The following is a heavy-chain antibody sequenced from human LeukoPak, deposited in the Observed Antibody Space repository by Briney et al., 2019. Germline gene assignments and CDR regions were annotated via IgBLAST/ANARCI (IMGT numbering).Heavy chain of an antibody. V-gene: IGHV4-4*02. Sequence: PSEALSLTCAVSGGSISSSNWWSWVRQPPGKGLEWIGEIYHSGSTNYNPSLKSRVTISVDTSKNQFSLKLSSVTAADTAVYYCARELLWFGELLSRGWFDPWGQGTLVTVSS. CDR2: IYHSGST. D-gene: IGHD3-10*01. CDR1: GGSISSSNW. CDR3: ARELLWFGELLSRGWFDP. J-gene: IGHJ5*02.